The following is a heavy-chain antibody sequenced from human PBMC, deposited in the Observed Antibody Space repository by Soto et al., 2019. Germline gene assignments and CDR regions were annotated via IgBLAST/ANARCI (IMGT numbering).Heavy chain of an antibody. CDR1: GFTFSTYS. D-gene: IGHD5-18*01. J-gene: IGHJ3*02. V-gene: IGHV3-48*02. CDR3: ARDSIQLNAFDI. CDR2: ISSSSSTI. Sequence: EVQLVESGGGLVQPGGSLRLSCAASGFTFSTYSMNWVRQAPGKGLEWVSYISSSSSTIDYADSVKGRFTISRDNAKNSLYLHMDSLRDEDTAVYSCARDSIQLNAFDIWGQGTMVTVSS.